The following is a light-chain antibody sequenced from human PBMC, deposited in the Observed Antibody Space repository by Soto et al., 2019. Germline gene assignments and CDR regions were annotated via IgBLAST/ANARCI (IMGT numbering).Light chain of an antibody. CDR3: QSYDSSLSGVV. J-gene: IGLJ2*01. V-gene: IGLV1-40*01. CDR2: GNS. CDR1: SSNIGAGYD. Sequence: QSVLTQPPSVSGAPGQRVTISCTGSSSNIGAGYDVHWYQQLPGTAPKLLLYGNSNRPSGDPDRFSGSKSGTSASLAITGIQAEDEADYYCQSYDSSLSGVVFGGGTKLTVL.